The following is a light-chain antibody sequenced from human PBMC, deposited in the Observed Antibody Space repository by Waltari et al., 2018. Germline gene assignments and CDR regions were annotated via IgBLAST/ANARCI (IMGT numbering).Light chain of an antibody. CDR1: QSVSNTY. CDR2: GAS. J-gene: IGKJ4*01. Sequence: IVLTQSPGTLSLSPGERATLSCRASQSVSNTYLAWYQRKPGQAPRLLIYGASIRATGIPDRFSGSGSGTEFTLTINALEPEDSAVYFCQQYNYSPLTFGVGTRVEIK. V-gene: IGKV3-20*01. CDR3: QQYNYSPLT.